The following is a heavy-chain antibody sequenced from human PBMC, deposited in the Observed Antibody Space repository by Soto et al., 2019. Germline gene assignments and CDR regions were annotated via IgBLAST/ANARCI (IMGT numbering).Heavy chain of an antibody. CDR2: IRSKVNSYAT. CDR1: GFTFSGSS. J-gene: IGHJ4*02. Sequence: EVQLVESGGGLVQSGGSLKLSGAASGFTFSGSSMHWVRQASGKGLEWVGRIRSKVNSYATAYAASVEGRFIISRDDSKNTTYLQMNSLKTEDTAVYYCTRRGTDRWDSGIGYWGQGTLVTVSS. D-gene: IGHD1-26*01. CDR3: TRRGTDRWDSGIGY. V-gene: IGHV3-73*02.